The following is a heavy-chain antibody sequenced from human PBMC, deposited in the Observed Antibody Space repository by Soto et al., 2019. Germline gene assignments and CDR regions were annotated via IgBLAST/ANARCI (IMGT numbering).Heavy chain of an antibody. CDR3: AKDLSDYDFWSGYPDY. D-gene: IGHD3-3*01. V-gene: IGHV3-30*18. J-gene: IGHJ4*02. Sequence: SGGSLRLSCAASGFTFSSYGMHWVRQAPGKGLEWVAVISYDGSNKYYADSVKGRFTISRDNSKNTLYLQMNSLRAEDTAVYYCAKDLSDYDFWSGYPDYCGQGTLVTVSS. CDR2: ISYDGSNK. CDR1: GFTFSSYG.